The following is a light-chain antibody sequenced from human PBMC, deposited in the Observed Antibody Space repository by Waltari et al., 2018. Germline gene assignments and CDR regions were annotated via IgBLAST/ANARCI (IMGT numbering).Light chain of an antibody. V-gene: IGLV2-18*02. CDR1: SSDIGCHNR. CDR3: SSYTGSNTLV. CDR2: EVT. Sequence: QSALTQPPSVSGSPGQSVTISCTGPSSDIGCHNRLSWYQQPPGTAPKLSIYEVTSRPSGVPDRFSGSKSGNTASLTISGLQAEDEADYYCSSYTGSNTLVFGGGTKLTVL. J-gene: IGLJ2*01.